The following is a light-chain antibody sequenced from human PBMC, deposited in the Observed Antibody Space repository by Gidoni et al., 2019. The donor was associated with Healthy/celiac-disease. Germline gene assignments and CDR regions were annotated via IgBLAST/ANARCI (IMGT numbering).Light chain of an antibody. V-gene: IGLV1-51*01. CDR1: SSNVGNNY. CDR3: GTWDSSLSAVV. CDR2: DNN. J-gene: IGLJ2*01. Sequence: QSVLTQPPSVSAAPGQQVTIACSGSSSNVGNNYVSWYQPLPGTAPNLLIYDNNKRPSGIPDRFSGSKSGTSATLGITGLQTGDEADYYCGTWDSSLSAVVFGGGTKLTVL.